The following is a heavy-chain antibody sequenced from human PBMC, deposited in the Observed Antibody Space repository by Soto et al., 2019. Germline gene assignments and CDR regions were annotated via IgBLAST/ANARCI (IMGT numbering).Heavy chain of an antibody. Sequence: QVQLVQSGAEVKKPGASVKVSCKSSGYTFTSYGISWVRQAPGQGLEWMGWISAYNGNTNYAQKLQGRVTMTTDTCTSTAYMELRSLRSDDTTVYYCARSHINTAMVPNFDYWGQGTLVTVSS. CDR1: GYTFTSYG. J-gene: IGHJ4*02. D-gene: IGHD5-18*01. V-gene: IGHV1-18*01. CDR2: ISAYNGNT. CDR3: ARSHINTAMVPNFDY.